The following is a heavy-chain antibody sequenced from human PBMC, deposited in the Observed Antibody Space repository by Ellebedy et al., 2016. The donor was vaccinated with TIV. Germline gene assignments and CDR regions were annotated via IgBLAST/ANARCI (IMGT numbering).Heavy chain of an antibody. Sequence: GGSLRLSCVASGFSFRSYWMSWVRQAPGKGLEWVANIYQDGRTQYYVDSVKGRFTISRDNAKNSLFLQMNSLRVEDTAVYYCARRGSYGDYAVQVNSWFDRWGRGTLVSVSS. CDR2: IYQDGRTQ. CDR1: GFSFRSYW. J-gene: IGHJ5*02. D-gene: IGHD3-16*01. CDR3: ARRGSYGDYAVQVNSWFDR. V-gene: IGHV3-7*01.